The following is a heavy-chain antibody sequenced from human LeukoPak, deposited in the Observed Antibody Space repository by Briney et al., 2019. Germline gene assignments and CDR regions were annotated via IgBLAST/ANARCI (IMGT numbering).Heavy chain of an antibody. CDR2: ISKDGSDK. CDR1: GFTFSDYT. Sequence: GGSLRLSCAASGFTFSDYTMHWVRQAPGKGLEWVAVISKDGSDKYYPGSVRGRFTISRDNSKNTIYLQMDSLRAEDTAIYYCARDYWWNYDYWGQGTLVTVSS. J-gene: IGHJ4*02. V-gene: IGHV3-30-3*01. CDR3: ARDYWWNYDY. D-gene: IGHD1-7*01.